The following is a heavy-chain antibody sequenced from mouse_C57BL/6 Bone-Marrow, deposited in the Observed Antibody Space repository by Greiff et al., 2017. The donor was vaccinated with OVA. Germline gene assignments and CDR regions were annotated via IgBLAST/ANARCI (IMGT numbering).Heavy chain of an antibody. V-gene: IGHV1-7*01. D-gene: IGHD1-1*01. Sequence: QVQLQQSGAELAKPGASVKLSCKASGYTFTSYWMHWVKQRPGQGLEWIGDINPSSGYTKYNQKFKDKATLTADKSSSTAYMQLSSLTYEDSAVYYCARDLYYYGSRMDYWGQGTSVTVSS. CDR2: INPSSGYT. CDR3: ARDLYYYGSRMDY. J-gene: IGHJ4*01. CDR1: GYTFTSYW.